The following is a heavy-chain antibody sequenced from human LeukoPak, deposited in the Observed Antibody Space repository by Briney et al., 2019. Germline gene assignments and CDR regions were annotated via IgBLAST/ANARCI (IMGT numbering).Heavy chain of an antibody. J-gene: IGHJ4*02. CDR3: ARGLTTYYDRSGDDY. D-gene: IGHD3-22*01. Sequence: PSETLSLTCTVSGGSISSYYWSWIRQPPGKGLEWIGYIYYSGSTNYNPSLKSRVTISVDMSKSQFSLKLSSVTAADTAVYYCARGLTTYYDRSGDDYWGQGTLVTVSS. V-gene: IGHV4-59*01. CDR2: IYYSGST. CDR1: GGSISSYY.